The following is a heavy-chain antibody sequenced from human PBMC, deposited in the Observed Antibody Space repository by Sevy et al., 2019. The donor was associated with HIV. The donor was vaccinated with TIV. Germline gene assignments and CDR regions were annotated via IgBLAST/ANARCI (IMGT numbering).Heavy chain of an antibody. CDR3: AKDNWAPQGEWVGEFYYGMDV. V-gene: IGHV3-23*01. CDR2: ISGSGGST. J-gene: IGHJ6*02. D-gene: IGHD3-10*01. CDR1: GFTFSSYA. Sequence: GGSLRLSCAASGFTFSSYAMSWVRQAPGKGLEWVSDISGSGGSTYYADSVKGRFTIFSDNSKITLYLQMNSLRAEDTAVYYCAKDNWAPQGEWVGEFYYGMDVWGQGTTVTVSS.